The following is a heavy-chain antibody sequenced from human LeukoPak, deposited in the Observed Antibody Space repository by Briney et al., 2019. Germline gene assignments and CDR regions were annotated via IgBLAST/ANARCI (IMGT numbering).Heavy chain of an antibody. D-gene: IGHD3-10*01. Sequence: GGALRPSCATPGFTFSTYGMTWGRPAPGKGAGGGSAISGSGGSTYYADSVKGRFTISRDNSKNTLYLQMNSLRAEDTAVYYCARIPWFGEDFDYWGQGTLVTVSS. V-gene: IGHV3-23*01. CDR2: ISGSGGST. CDR1: GFTFSTYG. J-gene: IGHJ4*02. CDR3: ARIPWFGEDFDY.